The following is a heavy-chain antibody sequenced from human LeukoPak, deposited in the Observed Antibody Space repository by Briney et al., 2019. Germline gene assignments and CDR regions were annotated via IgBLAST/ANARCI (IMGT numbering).Heavy chain of an antibody. CDR3: ARARGAGPGAHFDY. CDR2: IYSGGST. J-gene: IGHJ4*02. CDR1: GFTVSSNY. Sequence: GGSLRLSCAASGFTVSSNYMSWVRQAPGKGLEWVSVIYSGGSTYYADSVKGRFTISRDNSKNTLYLQMNSLRDEDTAVYYCARARGAGPGAHFDYWGQGTLVTVSS. D-gene: IGHD3-10*01. V-gene: IGHV3-53*01.